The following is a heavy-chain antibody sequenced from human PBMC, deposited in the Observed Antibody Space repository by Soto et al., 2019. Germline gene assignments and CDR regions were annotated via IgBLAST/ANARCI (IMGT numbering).Heavy chain of an antibody. Sequence: VGSLRLSCSGSGFMFKNFAMHWVRQAPGKGLEYVSAINNNGGTTYYVDSVNGRFTISRDDSKNTLFLQMSSLRTEDTAVYYCVKDRGKTFKDFDSWGQGTPVTVSS. CDR2: INNNGGTT. CDR1: GFMFKNFA. J-gene: IGHJ4*02. V-gene: IGHV3-64D*06. D-gene: IGHD3-10*01. CDR3: VKDRGKTFKDFDS.